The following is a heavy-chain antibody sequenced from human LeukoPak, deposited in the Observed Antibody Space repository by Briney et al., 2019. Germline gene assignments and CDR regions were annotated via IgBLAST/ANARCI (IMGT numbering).Heavy chain of an antibody. D-gene: IGHD6-6*01. Sequence: GGSLRLSCAASGFTFTNYVMTWVRQAPGKGLEWISTISISGATTYYADSVQGRFTISRDNSKNTLSLRMNNLRAEDSAIYYCTSRKEYSTSSVYYWGQGTLVTVSS. V-gene: IGHV3-23*01. CDR3: TSRKEYSTSSVYY. J-gene: IGHJ4*02. CDR2: ISISGATT. CDR1: GFTFTNYV.